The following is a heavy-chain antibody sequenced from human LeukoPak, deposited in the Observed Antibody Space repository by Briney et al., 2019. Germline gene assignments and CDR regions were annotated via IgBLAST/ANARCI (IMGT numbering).Heavy chain of an antibody. CDR2: NYPSDSDT. Sequence: GESLKISCKGAGYIFTNYWIGWVRQTPGKGLEWMGMNYPSDSDTIYSPSFQGPVTISADKSISTAYLQWSSLKALDTAIYYCARLGAIVVVPDAMPDWYCDLWGRGTLVTVSS. CDR3: ARLGAIVVVPDAMPDWYCDL. D-gene: IGHD2-2*01. V-gene: IGHV5-51*01. CDR1: GYIFTNYW. J-gene: IGHJ2*01.